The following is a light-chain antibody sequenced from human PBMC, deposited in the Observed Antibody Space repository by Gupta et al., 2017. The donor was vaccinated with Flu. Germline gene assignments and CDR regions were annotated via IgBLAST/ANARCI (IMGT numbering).Light chain of an antibody. Sequence: PSSLSASVGDRVTITCRASQSVSNFLNWYQQKPGKAPKLLIYAASTLQGGVPSRFSGSGSGTDFTLTINRLQPGDFATYYCQQGDSTPQTFGRGTTVEIK. V-gene: IGKV1-39*01. J-gene: IGKJ4*02. CDR3: QQGDSTPQT. CDR1: QSVSNF. CDR2: AAS.